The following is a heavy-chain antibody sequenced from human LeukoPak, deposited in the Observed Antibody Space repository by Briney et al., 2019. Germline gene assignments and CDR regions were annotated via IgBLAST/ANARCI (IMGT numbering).Heavy chain of an antibody. J-gene: IGHJ4*02. CDR2: IYHSGST. V-gene: IGHV4-30-2*01. Sequence: SQTLSLTCAVSGGSISSGGYSWSWIRQPPGKGLEWIGYIYHSGSTYYNPSLKSRVTISVDRSKNQFSLKLSSVTAADTAVYYCARQRGSYTPYYFDYWGQGTLVTASS. D-gene: IGHD1-26*01. CDR1: GGSISSGGYS. CDR3: ARQRGSYTPYYFDY.